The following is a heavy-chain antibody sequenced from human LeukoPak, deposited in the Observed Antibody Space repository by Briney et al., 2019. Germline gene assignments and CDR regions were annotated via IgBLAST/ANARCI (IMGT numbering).Heavy chain of an antibody. CDR1: GYTFTVYY. CDR2: INPNSGGT. V-gene: IGHV1-2*02. J-gene: IGHJ4*02. CDR3: ARGRSSWYSMYYFDY. Sequence: VASVKVSCKASGYTFTVYYMHWVRQAPGQGLEWMGWINPNSGGTNYAQKFQGRVTMTRDTSISTAYMELSRLRSDDTAVYYCARGRSSWYSMYYFDYWGQGTLVTVSS. D-gene: IGHD6-13*01.